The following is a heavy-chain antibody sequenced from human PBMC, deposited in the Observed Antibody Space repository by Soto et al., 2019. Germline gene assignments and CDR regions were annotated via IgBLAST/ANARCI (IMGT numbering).Heavy chain of an antibody. CDR2: IYPGDSDT. CDR1: GYSFTSYW. J-gene: IGHJ3*02. V-gene: IGHV5-51*01. Sequence: RGESLNISCKGSGYSFTSYWLGCVRQMPGKGLEWMGIIYPGDSDTRYSTSFQGQVTISADKSISTAYLQWSSLKASDTAMYYCARSPYSSGWYDAFDIWGQGTMVTVSS. D-gene: IGHD6-19*01. CDR3: ARSPYSSGWYDAFDI.